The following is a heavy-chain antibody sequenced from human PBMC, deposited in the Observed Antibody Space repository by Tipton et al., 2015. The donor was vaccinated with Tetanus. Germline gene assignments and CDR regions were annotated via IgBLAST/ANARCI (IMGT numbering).Heavy chain of an antibody. V-gene: IGHV4-34*01. CDR2: INHSGRA. D-gene: IGHD3-3*01. CDR3: ARIYDFWSGYYSDH. Sequence: TLSLTCAVYGGSFSGFYWSWIRQPPGRGLEWIGEINHSGRANYNPSLKSRFTILVDASKNQFSLKLSSVTAADTAVYYCARIYDFWSGYYSDHWGQGTLVTVSS. J-gene: IGHJ4*02. CDR1: GGSFSGFY.